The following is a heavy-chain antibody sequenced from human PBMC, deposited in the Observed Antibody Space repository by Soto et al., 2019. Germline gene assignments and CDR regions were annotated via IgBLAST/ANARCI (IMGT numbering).Heavy chain of an antibody. Sequence: EVQLVESGGGLVQPGGSLRLSCAASGFTFSSYWMSWVRQAPGKGLEWVANIKQDGSEKYYVDSVKGRFTISRDNAKNSLYLQMNSLGAEDTAVYYCARENRYSSSWYLVGWFDPWGQGTLVTVSS. CDR1: GFTFSSYW. J-gene: IGHJ5*02. V-gene: IGHV3-7*05. CDR3: ARENRYSSSWYLVGWFDP. D-gene: IGHD6-13*01. CDR2: IKQDGSEK.